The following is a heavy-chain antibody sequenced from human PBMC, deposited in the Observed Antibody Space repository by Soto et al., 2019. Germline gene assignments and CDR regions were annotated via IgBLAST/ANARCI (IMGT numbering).Heavy chain of an antibody. D-gene: IGHD6-6*01. Sequence: QITLKESGPTLVKPTQTLTLTCTFSGFSLSTSGVGVGWIRQPPGKALEWLALIYWDDDKRYSPSLKSRLTITKDTTKNQVVLTMTNMDPVDTATYYCAHLTNNSISSFGYYYYYMDVWGKGTTVTFSS. CDR3: AHLTNNSISSFGYYYYYMDV. V-gene: IGHV2-5*02. CDR2: IYWDDDK. J-gene: IGHJ6*03. CDR1: GFSLSTSGVG.